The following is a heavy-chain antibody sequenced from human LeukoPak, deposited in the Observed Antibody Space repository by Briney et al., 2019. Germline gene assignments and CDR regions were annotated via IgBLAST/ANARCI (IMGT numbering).Heavy chain of an antibody. CDR1: GFTLSDYY. V-gene: IGHV3-21*01. J-gene: IGHJ5*02. Sequence: GGSLRLSCAASGFTLSDYYMSWVRQAPGKGLEWVSSISSSSSYIYYADSVKGRFTISRDNAKNSLYLQMNSLRAEDTAVYYCARDRGNWFGPWGQGTLVTVSS. CDR2: ISSSSSYI. D-gene: IGHD3-10*01. CDR3: ARDRGNWFGP.